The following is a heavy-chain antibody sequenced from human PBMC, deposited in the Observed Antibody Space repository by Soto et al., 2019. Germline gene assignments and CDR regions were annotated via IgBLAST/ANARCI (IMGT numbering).Heavy chain of an antibody. Sequence: EVQLLESGGGLVQPGGSLRLSCAASGFTFSSYAMSWVRQAPGKGLEWVAAISGSGSSTDYADAVKGRFTISRDNSRNTLYLKMNSLRAEDTSVYYCVNQRGDSPYWGQGTLVTVSS. V-gene: IGHV3-23*01. CDR1: GFTFSSYA. D-gene: IGHD3-16*01. CDR3: VNQRGDSPY. J-gene: IGHJ4*02. CDR2: ISGSGSST.